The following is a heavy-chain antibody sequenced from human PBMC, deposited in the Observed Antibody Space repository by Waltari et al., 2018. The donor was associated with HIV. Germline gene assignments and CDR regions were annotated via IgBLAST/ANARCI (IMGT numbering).Heavy chain of an antibody. CDR3: ARAQGMTMTVEVAFDI. D-gene: IGHD3-22*01. V-gene: IGHV5-10-1*01. CDR2: IVPSDSYI. Sequence: EVQLVQSGAEVKKPGESLRISCKGFGYRFTGYWISWVRQMPGKGLEWMGRIVPSDSYINYSPSVQGHVTISADKSINTAYLQWSSLKASDSAMYYCARAQGMTMTVEVAFDIWGQGTMVTVSP. CDR1: GYRFTGYW. J-gene: IGHJ3*02.